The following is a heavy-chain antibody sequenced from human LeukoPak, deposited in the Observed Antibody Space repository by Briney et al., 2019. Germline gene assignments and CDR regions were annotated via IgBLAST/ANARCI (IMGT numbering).Heavy chain of an antibody. Sequence: GGSLRLSCAASGFTFSNAWMTWVRQAPGKGLEWVGRIKRKFDGGTTDYAAPVKGRFTISRDDSRNTLYLQMGSLKTEDTAVYYCTTLASRSPYYYYGMDVWGQGTTVTVSS. V-gene: IGHV3-15*01. J-gene: IGHJ6*02. CDR2: IKRKFDGGTT. CDR3: TTLASRSPYYYYGMDV. CDR1: GFTFSNAW.